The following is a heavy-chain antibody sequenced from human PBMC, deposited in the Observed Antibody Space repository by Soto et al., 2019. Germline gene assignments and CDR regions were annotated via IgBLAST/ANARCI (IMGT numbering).Heavy chain of an antibody. CDR2: IFSNDEK. V-gene: IGHV2-26*01. J-gene: IGHJ5*02. Sequence: QVTLKESGPVVVKPTETLTLTCTVSGFSLSNTRLGVSWIRQPPGKALEWLAHIFSNDEKSYSTSLKNRLTISKDTSRSQVVLTMTNVDPVDSATYYCALIKDCSRTDCYLASFDPWGQGTLVTGSS. CDR3: ALIKDCSRTDCYLASFDP. D-gene: IGHD2-2*01. CDR1: GFSLSNTRLG.